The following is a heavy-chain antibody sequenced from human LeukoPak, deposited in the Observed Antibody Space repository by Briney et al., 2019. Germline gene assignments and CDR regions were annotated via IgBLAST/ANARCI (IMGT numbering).Heavy chain of an antibody. CDR3: ARRILRYFDWLPSLVSDYYGMDV. D-gene: IGHD3-9*01. CDR2: ISAYNGNT. V-gene: IGHV1-18*01. J-gene: IGHJ6*02. CDR1: GYTFTSYG. Sequence: SVKVSCKASGYTFTSYGISWVRQAPGQGLEWMGWISAYNGNTNYAQKLQGRVTMTTDTSTSTAYMELRSLRSDDTAVYYCARRILRYFDWLPSLVSDYYGMDVWGQGTTVTVSS.